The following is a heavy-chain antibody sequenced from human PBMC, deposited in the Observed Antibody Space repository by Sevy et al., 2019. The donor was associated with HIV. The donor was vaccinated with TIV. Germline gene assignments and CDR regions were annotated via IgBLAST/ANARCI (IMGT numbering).Heavy chain of an antibody. J-gene: IGHJ4*02. Sequence: ASVKVSCKASGYTFTSYGISWVRQAPGQGLEWMGWISAYNGNTNYAQKLQGRVTMTTDTSTRTAYMELRSLRSDDTAVYYCAGLNCSSTSCYIGTYWGQGTLVTVSS. CDR1: GYTFTSYG. CDR2: ISAYNGNT. D-gene: IGHD2-2*01. CDR3: AGLNCSSTSCYIGTY. V-gene: IGHV1-18*01.